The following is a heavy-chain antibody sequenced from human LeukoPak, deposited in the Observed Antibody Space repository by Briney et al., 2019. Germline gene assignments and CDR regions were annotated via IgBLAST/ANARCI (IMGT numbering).Heavy chain of an antibody. V-gene: IGHV4-34*01. D-gene: IGHD3-10*01. CDR1: GGSFSGYY. CDR2: INHSGST. J-gene: IGHJ6*02. CDR3: AREFYYYGSGSYYNVKSNYYYGMDV. Sequence: SETLSLTRAVYGGSFSGYYWSWIRQPPGKGLEWIGEINHSGSTNYNPSLKSRVTISVDTSKTQFSLKLSSVTAADTAVYYCAREFYYYGSGSYYNVKSNYYYGMDVWGQGTTVTVSS.